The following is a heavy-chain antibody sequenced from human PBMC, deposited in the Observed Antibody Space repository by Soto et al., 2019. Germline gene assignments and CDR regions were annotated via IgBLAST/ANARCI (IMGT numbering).Heavy chain of an antibody. CDR2: INAGNGNT. CDR1: GYTFTSYA. J-gene: IGHJ4*02. Sequence: QVQLVQSGAEEKKPGASVKVSCKASGYTFTSYAMHWVRQAPGQRLEWMGWINAGNGNTKYSQKVQGRVTITRDTSASTAYMELSSLRSEDTAVYYCERSIVVVTALDYWGQGPLVTVSS. CDR3: ERSIVVVTALDY. D-gene: IGHD2-21*02. V-gene: IGHV1-3*05.